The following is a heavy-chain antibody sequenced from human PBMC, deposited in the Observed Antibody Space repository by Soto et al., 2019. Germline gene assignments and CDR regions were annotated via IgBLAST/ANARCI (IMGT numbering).Heavy chain of an antibody. D-gene: IGHD3-10*01. CDR2: IKVDGSAK. CDR1: GFTFGNYW. V-gene: IGHV3-7*03. CDR3: ARDRGWQSFDY. J-gene: IGHJ4*02. Sequence: EVQLAESGGGLVQPGGSLSLSCAASGFTFGNYWMSWVRQAPGKEPERVASIKVDGSAKYYVDSVKGRLIISRDTAKNTLYLQMNSLGAEDTAVYYCARDRGWQSFDYWGQGTLVTVSS.